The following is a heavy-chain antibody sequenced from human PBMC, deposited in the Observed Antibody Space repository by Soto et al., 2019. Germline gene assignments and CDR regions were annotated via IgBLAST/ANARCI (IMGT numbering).Heavy chain of an antibody. D-gene: IGHD2-8*01. V-gene: IGHV1-18*01. CDR1: GYTFTSYG. CDR2: ISAYNGNT. CDR3: AILCLQGVLMVYAMDY. Sequence: ASVKVSCKASGYTFTSYGISWERQAPGQGLEWMGWISAYNGNTNYAQKLQGRVTMTTDTSTSTAYMELRSLGSDDTAVYYCAILCLQGVLMVYAMDYWGQGTLVTVSS. J-gene: IGHJ4*02.